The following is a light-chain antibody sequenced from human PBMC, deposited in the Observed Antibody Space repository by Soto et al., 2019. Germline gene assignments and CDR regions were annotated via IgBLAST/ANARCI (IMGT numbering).Light chain of an antibody. J-gene: IGKJ1*01. CDR1: HRVSGGI. CDR2: GAS. Sequence: DIVLTQSPATLSLSPGERATLYCESSHRVSGGILAWYQQKPGQAPRLLIYGASTRATGIPDRFSGGGSGTDFTLTISRLEPEDFAVYFCHQYGDSPQTFGQGTKVDIK. V-gene: IGKV3-20*01. CDR3: HQYGDSPQT.